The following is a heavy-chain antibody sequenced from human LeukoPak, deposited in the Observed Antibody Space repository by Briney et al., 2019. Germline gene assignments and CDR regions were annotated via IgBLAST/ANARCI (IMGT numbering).Heavy chain of an antibody. J-gene: IGHJ4*02. D-gene: IGHD3-10*01. Sequence: ASVKVSCKASGYTFTGYYMHWVRQAPVQGLEWMGRINPNSGGTNYAQKFQGRVTMTRDTSISTAYMELSRLRSDDTAVYYCERGGSSYRFGEYPYYFDYWGQGTLVTVSS. CDR1: GYTFTGYY. CDR2: INPNSGGT. CDR3: ERGGSSYRFGEYPYYFDY. V-gene: IGHV1-2*06.